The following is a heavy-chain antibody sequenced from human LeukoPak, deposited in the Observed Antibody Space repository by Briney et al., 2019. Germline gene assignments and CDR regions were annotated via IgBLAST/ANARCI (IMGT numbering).Heavy chain of an antibody. V-gene: IGHV1-69*04. Sequence: ASVKVSCKASGGTFSSYAISWVRQAPGQGLEWMGRIIPILGIANYAQKFQGRVTITADKSTSTAYMELSSLRSEDTAVYYCAREFVGYCSSTSCLFPGFFDYWGQGTLVTVSS. CDR1: GGTFSSYA. D-gene: IGHD2-2*01. CDR3: AREFVGYCSSTSCLFPGFFDY. CDR2: IIPILGIA. J-gene: IGHJ4*02.